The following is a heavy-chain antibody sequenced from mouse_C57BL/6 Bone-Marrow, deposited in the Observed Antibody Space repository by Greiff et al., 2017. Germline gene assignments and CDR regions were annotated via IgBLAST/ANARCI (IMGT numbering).Heavy chain of an antibody. D-gene: IGHD4-1*01. Sequence: DVMLVESGGGLVKPGGSLKLSCAASGFTFSDYGMHWVRQAPEKGLEWVAYISSGSSTIYYADTVKGRFTISRDNAKNTLFLQMTSLRSEDTAMYYCARKEKLDWYFDVWGTGTTVTVSS. J-gene: IGHJ1*03. V-gene: IGHV5-17*01. CDR2: ISSGSSTI. CDR1: GFTFSDYG. CDR3: ARKEKLDWYFDV.